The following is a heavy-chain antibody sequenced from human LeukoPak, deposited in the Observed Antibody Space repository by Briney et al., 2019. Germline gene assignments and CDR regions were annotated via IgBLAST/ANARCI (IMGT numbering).Heavy chain of an antibody. D-gene: IGHD6-13*01. J-gene: IGHJ6*02. Sequence: PGGSLRLSCAASGFTFSNAWMSWVRQAPGKGLEWVGRLKSKTDGGTTDYAAPVKGRFTISRDDSKNTLYLQMNSLKTEDTAVYYCTTVGAAAGTAGDYYYYGMDVWGQGTTVPVSS. CDR2: LKSKTDGGTT. CDR3: TTVGAAAGTAGDYYYYGMDV. CDR1: GFTFSNAW. V-gene: IGHV3-15*01.